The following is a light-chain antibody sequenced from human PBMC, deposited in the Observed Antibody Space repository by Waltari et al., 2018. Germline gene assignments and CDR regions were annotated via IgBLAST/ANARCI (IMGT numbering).Light chain of an antibody. CDR1: QSVSRL. V-gene: IGKV3-20*01. Sequence: EIVLTPSPGTLSLSPGERATLSCRASQSVSRLVWYQQKPGQAPRRLIYDVSTRATGIPDRYSGSGSGTDFSLTISRLESEDFAVYYCQHYVTLPVTFGQGTKVEIK. CDR2: DVS. CDR3: QHYVTLPVT. J-gene: IGKJ1*01.